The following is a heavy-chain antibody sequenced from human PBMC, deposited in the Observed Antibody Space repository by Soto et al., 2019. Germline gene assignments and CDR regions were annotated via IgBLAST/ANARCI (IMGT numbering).Heavy chain of an antibody. CDR3: ARQLPVGATSWFDP. CDR2: IYYSGST. V-gene: IGHV4-59*08. Sequence: SGTLSLTCTVSGGTISSYYWSWIRQPPGKGLEWIGYIYYSGSTNYNPSRKSRVTISVDTTKNQFSLILTSVTAADTVIYSCARQLPVGATSWFDPWGQGTLVTVSS. J-gene: IGHJ5*02. CDR1: GGTISSYY. D-gene: IGHD1-26*01.